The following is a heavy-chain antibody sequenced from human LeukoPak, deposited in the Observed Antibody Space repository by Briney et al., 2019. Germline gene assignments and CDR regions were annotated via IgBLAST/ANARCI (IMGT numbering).Heavy chain of an antibody. D-gene: IGHD6-13*01. Sequence: SETLSLTCTVSGGSISSYYWSWIRQPPGKGLEWIGYIYYSGSTNYNPSLKSRVTISVDTSKNQFSLKLSSVTAADTAVYYCARGAAASDWFDPWGQGTLVTVSS. CDR2: IYYSGST. CDR1: GGSISSYY. J-gene: IGHJ5*02. CDR3: ARGAAASDWFDP. V-gene: IGHV4-59*08.